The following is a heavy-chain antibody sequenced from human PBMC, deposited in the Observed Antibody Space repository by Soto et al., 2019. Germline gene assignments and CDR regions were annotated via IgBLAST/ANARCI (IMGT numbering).Heavy chain of an antibody. Sequence: GGSLRLSCAASGFTFSGSAMHWVRQASGKGLEWVGRIRSKANSYATAYAASVKGRFTISRDDSKNTAYLQMNSLKTEDTAVYYCARFVVPAAITAIYYYYMDVWGKGTKVTVSS. CDR1: GFTFSGSA. J-gene: IGHJ6*03. CDR2: IRSKANSYAT. CDR3: ARFVVPAAITAIYYYYMDV. D-gene: IGHD2-2*02. V-gene: IGHV3-73*01.